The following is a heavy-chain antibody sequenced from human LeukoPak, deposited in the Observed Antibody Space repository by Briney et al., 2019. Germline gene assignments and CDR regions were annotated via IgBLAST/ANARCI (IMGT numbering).Heavy chain of an antibody. D-gene: IGHD2-2*02. CDR3: ARMYYCSSTSCYTDYYYGMDV. CDR2: INPNSGGT. Sequence: ASVKVSCKASGYTFTGYYMHWVRQAPGQGLEWMGRINPNSGGTNYAQKFQGRVTMTRDTSISTAYMGLSRLRSDDTAVYYCARMYYCSSTSCYTDYYYGMDVWGQGTTVTVSS. CDR1: GYTFTGYY. J-gene: IGHJ6*02. V-gene: IGHV1-2*06.